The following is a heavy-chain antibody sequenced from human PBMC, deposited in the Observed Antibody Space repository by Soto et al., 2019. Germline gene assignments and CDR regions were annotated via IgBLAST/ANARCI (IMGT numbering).Heavy chain of an antibody. V-gene: IGHV3-23*01. CDR3: AKGLGLLLNSLPDIVVVSDAFDI. J-gene: IGHJ3*02. D-gene: IGHD2-2*01. CDR1: GFTFSSYA. Sequence: PGGSLRLSCAASGFTFSSYAMSWVRQAPGKGLEWVSAISGSGGSTYYADSVKGRFTISRDNSKNTLYLQMNSLRAEDTAVYYCAKGLGLLLNSLPDIVVVSDAFDIWGQGTMVTVSS. CDR2: ISGSGGST.